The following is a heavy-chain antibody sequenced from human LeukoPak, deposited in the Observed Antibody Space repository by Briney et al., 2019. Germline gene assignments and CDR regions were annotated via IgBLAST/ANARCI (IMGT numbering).Heavy chain of an antibody. CDR1: GFTFSSYA. CDR2: ISGSGGST. J-gene: IGHJ4*02. Sequence: PGGPLRLSCAASGFTFSSYAMSWVRQAPGKGLEWVSAISGSGGSTYYADSVKGRFTISRDSSKNTLYLQMNSLRAEDTAVYYCAKGTPYYDFWSGYYFDYWGQGTLVTVSS. V-gene: IGHV3-23*01. CDR3: AKGTPYYDFWSGYYFDY. D-gene: IGHD3-3*01.